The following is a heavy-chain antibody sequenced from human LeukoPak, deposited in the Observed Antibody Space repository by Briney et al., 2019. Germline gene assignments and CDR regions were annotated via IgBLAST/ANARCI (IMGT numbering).Heavy chain of an antibody. CDR3: ARTTAHWYFDL. CDR2: IHSSGNT. V-gene: IGHV4-4*07. J-gene: IGHJ2*01. D-gene: IGHD2-21*02. CDR1: GGSISSYY. Sequence: SETLSLTCTVSGGSISSYYWSWIRIRQPAGKGLAWIGRIHSSGNTNYNPSLKGRVTMSVDTSKNQFSLSLTSVTAADTAVYYCARTTAHWYFDLWGRGTLVSVSS.